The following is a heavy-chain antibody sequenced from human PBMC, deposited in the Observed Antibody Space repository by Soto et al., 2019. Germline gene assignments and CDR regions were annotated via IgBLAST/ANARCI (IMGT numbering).Heavy chain of an antibody. V-gene: IGHV3-23*01. CDR3: ARAVGPFDY. Sequence: ASLRLTCAATGLIFICSAMRRVSKAPGKGLEWVSAISGSGGSTYYADSVKGRFTISRDNSKNTLYLQMNSLRVEDTGVYYCARAVGPFDYWGQGTLVTVSS. D-gene: IGHD1-26*01. J-gene: IGHJ4*02. CDR1: GLIFICSA. CDR2: ISGSGGST.